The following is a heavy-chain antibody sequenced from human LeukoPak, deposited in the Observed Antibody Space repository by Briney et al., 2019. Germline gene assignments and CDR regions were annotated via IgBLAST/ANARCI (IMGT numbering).Heavy chain of an antibody. D-gene: IGHD3-10*01. CDR1: GVSFSGYY. Sequence: PSETLSLTCAVYGVSFSGYYWNWIRQPPGKGLEWIGEINHSGSTNYNPSLKSRVTISVDTSKNQFSLRLSSVTAADTAVYYCARGTARYYYGSGSFDYWGQGTLVTVSS. V-gene: IGHV4-34*01. J-gene: IGHJ4*02. CDR2: INHSGST. CDR3: ARGTARYYYGSGSFDY.